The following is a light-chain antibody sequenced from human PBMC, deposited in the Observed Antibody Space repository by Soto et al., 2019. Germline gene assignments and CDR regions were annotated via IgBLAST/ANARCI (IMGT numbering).Light chain of an antibody. J-gene: IGKJ5*01. CDR1: QSVSSY. Sequence: EIVLTQSPATLSLSPWERATLSCMASQSVSSYLAWYQQKPGQAPRLLIYDASNRATGIPARFSGSGSGTDFTLTISSLEPEDFAVYYCQQRSNWPQITFGQGTRLEIK. CDR3: QQRSNWPQIT. CDR2: DAS. V-gene: IGKV3-11*01.